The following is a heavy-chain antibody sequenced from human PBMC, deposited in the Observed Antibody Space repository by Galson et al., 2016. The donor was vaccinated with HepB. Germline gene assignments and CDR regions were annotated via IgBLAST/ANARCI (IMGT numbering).Heavy chain of an antibody. V-gene: IGHV4-59*01. D-gene: IGHD2-21*02. CDR2: IYKTGNT. Sequence: SETLSLTCNVSGGSISSYFWSWVRQPPGKELEWIGYIYKTGNTNYSPSLKSQVTVSVDTSKDQFSLELRSMTAADTATYYCARGVTGTPYFDFWGQGALVTVSS. CDR1: GGSISSYF. J-gene: IGHJ4*02. CDR3: ARGVTGTPYFDF.